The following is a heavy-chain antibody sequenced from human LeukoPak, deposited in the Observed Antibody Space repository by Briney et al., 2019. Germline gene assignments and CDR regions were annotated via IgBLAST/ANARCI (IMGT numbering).Heavy chain of an antibody. CDR1: GFTFSSYR. D-gene: IGHD3-9*01. Sequence: GGSLRLSCAASGFTFSSYRMNWVRQAPGKGLEWVSYISSSGSTIYYADSVKGRFTISRDNAKNSLYLQMSSLKASDTAMYYCARRDDILTGYFNFDYWGQGTLVTVSS. CDR2: ISSSGSTI. J-gene: IGHJ4*02. CDR3: ARRDDILTGYFNFDY. V-gene: IGHV3-48*04.